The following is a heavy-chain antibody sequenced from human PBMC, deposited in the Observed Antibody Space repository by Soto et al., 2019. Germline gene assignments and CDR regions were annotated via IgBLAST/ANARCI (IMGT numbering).Heavy chain of an antibody. CDR1: GFTFSDYY. CDR2: ISSSGSTI. J-gene: IGHJ6*02. Sequence: PGGSLRLSCAASGFTFSDYYMSWIRQAPGKGLEWVSYISSSGSTIYYADSVKGRFTISRDNAKNPLYLQMNSLRAEDTAVYYCARAVDCSSTSCPAYYYYGMDVWGQGTTVTVSS. D-gene: IGHD2-2*01. V-gene: IGHV3-11*01. CDR3: ARAVDCSSTSCPAYYYYGMDV.